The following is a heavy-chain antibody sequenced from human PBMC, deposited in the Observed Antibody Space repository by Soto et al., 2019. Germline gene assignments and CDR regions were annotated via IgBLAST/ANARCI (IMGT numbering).Heavy chain of an antibody. CDR2: IYFRGAT. D-gene: IGHD2-2*01. V-gene: IGHV4-59*01. J-gene: IGHJ6*02. Sequence: QVQLQESGPGLVKPSETLSLTCTVSGASSSSYCWSWIRQPPGKGLEWVGYIYFRGATKYNPSLESRVPMSVDTSKTQFSLNLSSVTAADTAVYYGAKLLYASPFSYHGMDVWGQGTTVTVSS. CDR3: AKLLYASPFSYHGMDV. CDR1: GASSSSYC.